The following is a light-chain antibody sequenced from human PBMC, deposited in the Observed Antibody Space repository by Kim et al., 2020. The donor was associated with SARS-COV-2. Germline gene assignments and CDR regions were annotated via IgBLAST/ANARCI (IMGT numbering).Light chain of an antibody. CDR2: AAS. CDR1: QSISIY. V-gene: IGKV1-39*01. J-gene: IGKJ1*01. Sequence: DIQMTQSPSSLSASVGDRVTITCRASQSISIYLNWYQQKPGKAPKLLIYAASSLQSGVPSRFSGSGSGTDFTLSISSLQPENFGTYYCQQSYSTPGRFGQGNEVDI. CDR3: QQSYSTPGR.